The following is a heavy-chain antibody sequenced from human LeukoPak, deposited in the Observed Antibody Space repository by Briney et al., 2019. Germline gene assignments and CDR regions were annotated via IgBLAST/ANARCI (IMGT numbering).Heavy chain of an antibody. Sequence: PGGSLRLSCAASGFTVSSNYMTWVRQAPGKGLEWVSVIYSGGSTYYADSVKGRFTISRDNSKNTLYLQMNSLRAEDTAVYYCARRGYSDYDLDYWGQGTLVTVSS. CDR3: ARRGYSDYDLDY. J-gene: IGHJ4*02. CDR1: GFTVSSNY. V-gene: IGHV3-53*01. D-gene: IGHD5-12*01. CDR2: IYSGGST.